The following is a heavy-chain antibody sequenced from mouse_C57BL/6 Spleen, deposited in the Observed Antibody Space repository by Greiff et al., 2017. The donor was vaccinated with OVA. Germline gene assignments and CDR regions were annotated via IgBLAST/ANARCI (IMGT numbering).Heavy chain of an antibody. CDR1: GFTFSSYG. D-gene: IGHD1-1*01. Sequence: EVKLMESGGDLVKPGGSLKLSCAASGFTFSSYGMSWVRQTPDKRLEWVATISSGGSYTYYPDSVKGRFTISRDNAKNTLYLQMSRLKSEETAMYYCARHWDITTVVRYFDVWGTGTTVTVSS. CDR3: ARHWDITTVVRYFDV. V-gene: IGHV5-6*01. CDR2: ISSGGSYT. J-gene: IGHJ1*03.